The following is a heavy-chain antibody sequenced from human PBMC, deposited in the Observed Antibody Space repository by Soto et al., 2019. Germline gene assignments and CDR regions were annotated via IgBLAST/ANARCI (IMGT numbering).Heavy chain of an antibody. CDR1: GGTSSSYA. CDR3: ARDPDYYDSSGYPQVYGMDV. Sequence: ASVKVSCKASGGTSSSYAISWVRQAPGQGLEWMGGIIPIFGTANYAQKFQGRVTITADESTSTAYMELSSLRSEDTAVYYCARDPDYYDSSGYPQVYGMDVWGQGTTVTVSS. V-gene: IGHV1-69*13. CDR2: IIPIFGTA. J-gene: IGHJ6*02. D-gene: IGHD3-22*01.